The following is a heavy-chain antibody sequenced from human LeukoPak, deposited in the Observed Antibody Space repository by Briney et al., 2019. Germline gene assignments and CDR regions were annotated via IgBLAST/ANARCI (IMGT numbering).Heavy chain of an antibody. Sequence: EASVKVSCKASGYTFTSYGISWVRQAPGQGLEWMGGIIPIFGTANYAQKFQGRVTITADESTSTAYMELSSLRSEDTAVYYCARVGPAATLDYWGQGTLVTVSS. CDR3: ARVGPAATLDY. CDR2: IIPIFGTA. CDR1: GYTFTSYG. V-gene: IGHV1-69*13. J-gene: IGHJ4*02. D-gene: IGHD2-2*01.